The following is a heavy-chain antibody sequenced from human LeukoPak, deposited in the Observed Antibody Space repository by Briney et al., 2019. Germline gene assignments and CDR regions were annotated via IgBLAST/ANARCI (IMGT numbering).Heavy chain of an antibody. Sequence: GGSLRLSCAASGFTVSSNYMSWVRQAPGKGLEWVSVIYSGGSTYYADSEKGRFTISRDNSKNTLYLQMNGLRAEDTAVYYCAREGHGKEEDAFDIWGQGTMVTVSS. J-gene: IGHJ3*02. CDR2: IYSGGST. CDR3: AREGHGKEEDAFDI. V-gene: IGHV3-53*01. CDR1: GFTVSSNY. D-gene: IGHD1-14*01.